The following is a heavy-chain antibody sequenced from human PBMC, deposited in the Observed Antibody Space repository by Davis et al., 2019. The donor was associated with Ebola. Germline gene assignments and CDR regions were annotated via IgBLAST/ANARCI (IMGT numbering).Heavy chain of an antibody. Sequence: AASVKVSCKASGYTFTSYGITWVRQAPGQGLEWMGWISAYNENTNYAQKFQGRVTMTEDTSTDTAYMELSSLRSEDTAVYYCATHISYYYDSSGDYFDYWGQGTLVTVSS. CDR1: GYTFTSYG. CDR3: ATHISYYYDSSGDYFDY. D-gene: IGHD3-22*01. CDR2: ISAYNENT. J-gene: IGHJ4*02. V-gene: IGHV1-18*01.